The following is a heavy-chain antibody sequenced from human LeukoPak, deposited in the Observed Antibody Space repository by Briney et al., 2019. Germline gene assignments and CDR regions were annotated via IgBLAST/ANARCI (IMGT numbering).Heavy chain of an antibody. D-gene: IGHD6-6*01. J-gene: IGHJ4*02. V-gene: IGHV3-11*01. CDR2: ISSSGSTI. Sequence: PGGSLRLSRAASGFTFSDYYMSWIRQAPGKGLEWISYISSSGSTIYYADSVKGRFTISRDNARNSLYLQMNSLRAEDTAVYYCARERAIASLRPYYFDYWGQGTLVTVSS. CDR1: GFTFSDYY. CDR3: ARERAIASLRPYYFDY.